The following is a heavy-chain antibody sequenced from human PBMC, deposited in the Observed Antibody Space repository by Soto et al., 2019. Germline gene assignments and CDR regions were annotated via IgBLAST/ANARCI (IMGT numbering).Heavy chain of an antibody. Sequence: ASVKVSCKASGGTFSSYAISWVRQAPGQGLEWMGRIIPILGIANYAQKFQGRVTITADKSTSTTYMELSSLRSEDTAVYYCAREGVEGYCGSTGCYGGRSWFDPWGQGTLVTVSS. CDR3: AREGVEGYCGSTGCYGGRSWFDP. D-gene: IGHD2-2*01. J-gene: IGHJ5*02. CDR1: GGTFSSYA. CDR2: IIPILGIA. V-gene: IGHV1-69*04.